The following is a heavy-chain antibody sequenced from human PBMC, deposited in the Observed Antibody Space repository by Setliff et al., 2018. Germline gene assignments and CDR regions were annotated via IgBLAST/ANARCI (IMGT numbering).Heavy chain of an antibody. D-gene: IGHD6-19*01. V-gene: IGHV1-2*02. CDR1: GYIFTDYY. CDR2: LNPKSGAT. CDR3: ARPAVAAYNWFDP. Sequence: ASVKVSCKASGYIFTDYYIHWMRQAPGQGPEWMGWLNPKSGATHYVQKFEGRITMTRVTSINTAYLEVTSLTSDDTAVYYCARPAVAAYNWFDPWGRGTLVTVSS. J-gene: IGHJ5*02.